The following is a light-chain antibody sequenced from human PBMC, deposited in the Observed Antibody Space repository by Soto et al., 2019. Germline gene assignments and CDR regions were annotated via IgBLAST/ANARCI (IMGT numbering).Light chain of an antibody. CDR3: PQYGSSPLT. Sequence: EIVLTQSPGTLSLSPGERATLSCRASQSVTSSYLAWYQQKPGQAPRLIIYGASSRATVIPDRFSGSGSGTDFTLTISRLEPEDFAVYYCPQYGSSPLTFGGGTKVEIK. CDR1: QSVTSSY. V-gene: IGKV3-20*01. CDR2: GAS. J-gene: IGKJ4*01.